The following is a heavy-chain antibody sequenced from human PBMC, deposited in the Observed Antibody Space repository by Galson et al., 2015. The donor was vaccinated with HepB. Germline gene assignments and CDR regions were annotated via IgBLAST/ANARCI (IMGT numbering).Heavy chain of an antibody. CDR3: ARDNPRYCSSTSCYAFDI. Sequence: SVKVSCKASGGTFSSYAISWVRQAPGQGLEWMGGIIPIFGTANYAQKFQGRVTITADESTSTAYMELSSLRSEDTAVYYCARDNPRYCSSTSCYAFDIWGQGTMVTASS. D-gene: IGHD2-2*01. J-gene: IGHJ3*02. CDR1: GGTFSSYA. V-gene: IGHV1-69*13. CDR2: IIPIFGTA.